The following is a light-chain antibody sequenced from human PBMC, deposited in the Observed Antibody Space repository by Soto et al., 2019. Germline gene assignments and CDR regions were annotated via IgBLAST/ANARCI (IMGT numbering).Light chain of an antibody. V-gene: IGLV2-14*03. CDR1: SSDVGGYNS. CDR3: RSYTTSSTPHYV. J-gene: IGLJ1*01. Sequence: QSVLTQPASVSGSPGQSITISCTGTSSDVGGYNSVSWYQHHPGKAPKLMIFDVSDRPSGVSSRFSGSKSGNTASLTISGLQAEDEADYYCRSYTTSSTPHYVFGPGTKVTVL. CDR2: DVS.